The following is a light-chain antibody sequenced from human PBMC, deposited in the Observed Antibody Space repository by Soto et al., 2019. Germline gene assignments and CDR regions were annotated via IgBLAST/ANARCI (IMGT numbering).Light chain of an antibody. Sequence: TQSPATLSVSPGERATLSFWASQSVSNRYLAWYQQKPGQAPRLLIYGASSRATGIPDRFSGSGSGTDFTLTISRLEPEDFAVYYCQQYDSSWTFGQGTKVDI. CDR2: GAS. V-gene: IGKV3-20*01. CDR1: QSVSNRY. J-gene: IGKJ1*01. CDR3: QQYDSSWT.